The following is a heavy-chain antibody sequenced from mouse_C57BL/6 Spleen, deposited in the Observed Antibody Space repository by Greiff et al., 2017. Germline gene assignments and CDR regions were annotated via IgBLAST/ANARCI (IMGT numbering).Heavy chain of an antibody. V-gene: IGHV14-4*01. J-gene: IGHJ3*01. CDR2: LDPENGDT. CDR1: GFNIKDDY. Sequence: VQLQQSGAELVRPGASVKLSCTASGFNIKDDYMHWVKQRPEQGLEWIGWLDPENGDTEYASKFQGKATITADTSSNTAYLQLSSLTSEDTAVYYCTTPTGACWGQGTLVTVSA. CDR3: TTPTGAC.